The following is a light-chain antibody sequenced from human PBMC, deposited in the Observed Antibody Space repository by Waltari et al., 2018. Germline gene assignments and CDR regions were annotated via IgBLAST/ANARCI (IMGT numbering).Light chain of an antibody. V-gene: IGKV6-21*02. CDR1: QRIGTS. CDR2: YAS. Sequence: EIVLTQSPEFQSVTPKEKVTITCRASQRIGTSLHWFQQKSGQSPKLLIKYASQSISGGPSRFSGSESGTDFTLTISGLEPEDAATYYCQQSYSFPWTFGQGTKVEVK. J-gene: IGKJ1*01. CDR3: QQSYSFPWT.